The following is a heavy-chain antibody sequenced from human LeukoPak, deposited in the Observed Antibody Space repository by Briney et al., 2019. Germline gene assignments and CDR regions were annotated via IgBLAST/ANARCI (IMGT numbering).Heavy chain of an antibody. V-gene: IGHV4-59*01. Sequence: PSETLSLTCTVSGGSISSYYWSWIRQPPGKGLEWIGYINSSWSTDYNPSLKSRVTISVDTSKNHFSLKLRSVTAADTALYYCAREDRLWNSGSYSFAFDIWGQGTMVTASS. CDR2: INSSWST. CDR1: GGSISSYY. J-gene: IGHJ3*02. D-gene: IGHD1-26*01. CDR3: AREDRLWNSGSYSFAFDI.